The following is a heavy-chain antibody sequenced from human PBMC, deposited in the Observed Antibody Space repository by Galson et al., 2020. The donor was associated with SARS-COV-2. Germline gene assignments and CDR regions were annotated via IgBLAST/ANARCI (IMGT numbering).Heavy chain of an antibody. V-gene: IGHV4-61*01. Sequence: ASETLSLTCTVSGGSVSGGTYYWSWIRQPPGKGLEWIGYIYYTGSTNYNPSLKSRVTMSVDTSKNQFSLRLSSVTAADTALYYCARDVRLGLVDRSGLKDWGQGILVTVSS. CDR1: GGSVSGGTYY. D-gene: IGHD3-22*01. CDR2: IYYTGST. CDR3: ARDVRLGLVDRSGLKD. J-gene: IGHJ4*02.